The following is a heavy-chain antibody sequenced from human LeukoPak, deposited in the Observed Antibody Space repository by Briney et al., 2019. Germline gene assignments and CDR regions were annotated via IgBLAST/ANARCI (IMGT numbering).Heavy chain of an antibody. Sequence: GGSLRLSCAASGFTFSSYSMNWVRQAAGKGLEWVSSISSSSSYIYYADSVKGRFTISRDNAKNSLYLQMNSLRAEDTAVYYCARFRPLNHYDSSGLDAFDIWGQGTMVTVSS. J-gene: IGHJ3*02. D-gene: IGHD3-22*01. CDR3: ARFRPLNHYDSSGLDAFDI. CDR2: ISSSSSYI. V-gene: IGHV3-21*01. CDR1: GFTFSSYS.